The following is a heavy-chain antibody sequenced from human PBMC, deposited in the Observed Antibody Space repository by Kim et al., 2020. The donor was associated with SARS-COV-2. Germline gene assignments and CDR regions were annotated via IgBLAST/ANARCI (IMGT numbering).Heavy chain of an antibody. V-gene: IGHV3-15*01. Sequence: EPVKGGFTISRDESNNTLYLQMNSLKTEDTAAYYCATREFSYGPGWYFDLWGRGTLVTVSS. CDR3: ATREFSYGPGWYFDL. D-gene: IGHD5-18*01. J-gene: IGHJ2*01.